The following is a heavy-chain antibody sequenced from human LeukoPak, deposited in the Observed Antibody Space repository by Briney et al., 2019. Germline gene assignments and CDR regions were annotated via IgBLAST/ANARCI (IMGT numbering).Heavy chain of an antibody. J-gene: IGHJ4*02. V-gene: IGHV3-21*01. CDR2: ISSSSSYI. CDR3: ARVGSSGWYYFDY. Sequence: PGGSLRLSCAASGFTISSYSMNWVRQARGKGLEWVSSISSSSSYIYYADSVKGRFTISRDNAKNSLYLQMNSLRAEDTAVYYCARVGSSGWYYFDYWGQGTLVTVSS. CDR1: GFTISSYS. D-gene: IGHD6-19*01.